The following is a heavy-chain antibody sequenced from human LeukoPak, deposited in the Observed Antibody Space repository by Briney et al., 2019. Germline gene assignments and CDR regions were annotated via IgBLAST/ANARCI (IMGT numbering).Heavy chain of an antibody. D-gene: IGHD6-13*01. CDR1: GYTFTSYA. V-gene: IGHV1-3*01. Sequence: ASVKVSCKASGYTFTSYAMHWVRQAPGQRLEWMGWINAGNGNTKYSQKFQGRVTITRDTSASTAYMEQSSVRSEDTAVYYCASRTSSSWYFACFDYWGQGTLVSVSS. CDR3: ASRTSSSWYFACFDY. CDR2: INAGNGNT. J-gene: IGHJ4*02.